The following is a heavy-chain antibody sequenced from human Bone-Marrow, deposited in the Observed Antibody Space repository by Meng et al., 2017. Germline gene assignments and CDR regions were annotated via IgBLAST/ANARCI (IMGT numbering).Heavy chain of an antibody. CDR2: IWYDGSNK. J-gene: IGHJ3*02. Sequence: GESLKISCAASGFTFSSYGMHWVRQAPGKGLEWVAVIWYDGSNKYYADSVKGRFTISRDNSKNTLYLQMNSLRAEDTAVYYCARASRGLSDAFVIWGQGKRV. V-gene: IGHV3-33*01. CDR1: GFTFSSYG. CDR3: ARASRGLSDAFVI. D-gene: IGHD3-16*02.